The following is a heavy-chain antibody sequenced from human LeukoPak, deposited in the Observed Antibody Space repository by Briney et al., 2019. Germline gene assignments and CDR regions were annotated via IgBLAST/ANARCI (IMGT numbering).Heavy chain of an antibody. CDR3: ARDLATMVRGVICADALDI. V-gene: IGHV1-69*04. Sequence: SVKVSCKASGGTFSSYAISWVRQAPGQGLEWMGRIIPILGIANYAQKFQGRVTITADKSTSTAYMELSSLRSEDTAVYYCARDLATMVRGVICADALDIWGQGTMVTVSS. D-gene: IGHD3-10*01. CDR1: GGTFSSYA. CDR2: IIPILGIA. J-gene: IGHJ3*02.